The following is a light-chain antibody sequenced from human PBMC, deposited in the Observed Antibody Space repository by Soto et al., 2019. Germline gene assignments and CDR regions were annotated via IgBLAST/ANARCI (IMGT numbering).Light chain of an antibody. CDR3: ISYAGSNNPVV. CDR2: EVS. J-gene: IGLJ2*01. CDR1: SSDVGGYNY. V-gene: IGLV2-8*01. Sequence: QSALTQPPSASGSPGQSVTISCTGTSSDVGGYNYVSWYQQHPGKAPKLMIYEVSKRPSGVPDRFSGSKSGNTASLTVSGLQAEDEADYYCISYAGSNNPVVFGGGTKLTVL.